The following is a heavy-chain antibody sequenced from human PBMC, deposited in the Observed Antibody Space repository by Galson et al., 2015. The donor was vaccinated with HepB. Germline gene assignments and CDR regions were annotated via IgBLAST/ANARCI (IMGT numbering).Heavy chain of an antibody. Sequence: PALVKPTQTLTLTCTFSGFSLNTRGMCVSWIRQPPGKALEWLALIDWDEDKYYNTSLKTRLTISKDTSKNQVVLTMTDMDPVDTATYYCARFTHNHGLDVWGQGTTVTVSS. J-gene: IGHJ6*02. CDR3: ARFTHNHGLDV. D-gene: IGHD1-14*01. V-gene: IGHV2-70*01. CDR2: IDWDEDK. CDR1: GFSLNTRGMC.